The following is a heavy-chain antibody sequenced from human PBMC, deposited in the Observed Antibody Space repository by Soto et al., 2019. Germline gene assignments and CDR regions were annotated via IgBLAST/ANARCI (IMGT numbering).Heavy chain of an antibody. J-gene: IGHJ6*02. CDR3: AREKCSSNNCYLVGYYGLDV. V-gene: IGHV3-21*01. CDR2: ISSTGRYI. D-gene: IGHD2-2*01. Sequence: PGGSLRLSCAGSGFNFTEYNMNWVRRAPGKGLEWVSSISSTGRYIYYGDSVRGPITVSRDNGKNSLFLQMNNLGAEDTAVYYCAREKCSSNNCYLVGYYGLDVWGQGTTVTVSS. CDR1: GFNFTEYN.